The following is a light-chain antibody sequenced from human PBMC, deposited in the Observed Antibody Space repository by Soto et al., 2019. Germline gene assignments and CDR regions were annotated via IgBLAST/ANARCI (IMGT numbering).Light chain of an antibody. J-gene: IGLJ1*01. V-gene: IGLV2-23*02. CDR2: EVS. Sequence: QSVLTQPASVSGSPGQSVTISCTGTSSDVGSYNLVSWYQQHSGKAPKLMIYEVSKRPSGVSNRFSGSKSGNTASLTISGLQAEDEADYYCCSYAGSYVFGTGTKVTVL. CDR1: SSDVGSYNL. CDR3: CSYAGSYV.